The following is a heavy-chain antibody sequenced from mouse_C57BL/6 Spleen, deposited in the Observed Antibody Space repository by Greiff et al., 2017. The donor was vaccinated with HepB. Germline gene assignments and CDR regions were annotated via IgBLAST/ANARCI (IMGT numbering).Heavy chain of an antibody. Sequence: EVKLQESGPGLVKPSQSLSLTCSVTGYSITSGYYWNWIRQFPGNKLEWMGYISYDGSNNYNPSLKNRISITRDTSKNQFFLKLNSVTTEDTATYYCARVPDYYGSSPFDYWGQGTTLTVSS. CDR1: GYSITSGYY. V-gene: IGHV3-6*01. J-gene: IGHJ2*01. CDR3: ARVPDYYGSSPFDY. D-gene: IGHD1-1*01. CDR2: ISYDGSN.